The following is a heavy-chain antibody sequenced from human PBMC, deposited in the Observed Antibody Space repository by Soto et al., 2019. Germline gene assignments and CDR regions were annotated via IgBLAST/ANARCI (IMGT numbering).Heavy chain of an antibody. CDR2: ISSSGSTI. J-gene: IGHJ6*02. D-gene: IGHD1-26*01. Sequence: QVQLVESGGGLVKPGGSLRLSCAASGFTFSDYYMSWLRQAPGKGLEWVSYISSSGSTIYYADSVKGRFTISRDNAKNSLYLQMNSLRAEDTAVYYCARDRPVGATKGPYYYYGMDVWGQGTTVTVSS. CDR3: ARDRPVGATKGPYYYYGMDV. CDR1: GFTFSDYY. V-gene: IGHV3-11*01.